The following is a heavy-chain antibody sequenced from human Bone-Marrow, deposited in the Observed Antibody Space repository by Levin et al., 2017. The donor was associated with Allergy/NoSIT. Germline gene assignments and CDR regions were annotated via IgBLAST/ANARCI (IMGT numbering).Heavy chain of an antibody. D-gene: IGHD2-8*01. CDR2: TYYRSQWYK. CDR3: ARDNLYDEGHTNLATEFDY. J-gene: IGHJ4*02. V-gene: IGHV6-1*01. Sequence: SQTLSLTCVISGDSVSSNIVAWNWVRQSPSRGLEWLGRTYYRSQWYKDYALSVKSRISIDPDTSKNQVSLQLHSVTPDDTAVYYCARDNLYDEGHTNLATEFDYWGQGTLITVAS. CDR1: GDSVSSNIVA.